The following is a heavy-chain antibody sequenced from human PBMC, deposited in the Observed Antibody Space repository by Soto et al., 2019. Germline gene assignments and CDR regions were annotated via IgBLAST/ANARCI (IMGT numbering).Heavy chain of an antibody. J-gene: IGHJ4*02. V-gene: IGHV3-9*01. D-gene: IGHD6-19*01. Sequence: GGSLRLSCAASGFTFDDYAMHWVRQAPGKGLEWVSGISWNSGSIGYADSVKGRFTISRDNAKNSLYLQMNSLRAEDTALYYCAQSYSSGWYYYWGQGTLVTVSS. CDR3: AQSYSSGWYYY. CDR1: GFTFDDYA. CDR2: ISWNSGSI.